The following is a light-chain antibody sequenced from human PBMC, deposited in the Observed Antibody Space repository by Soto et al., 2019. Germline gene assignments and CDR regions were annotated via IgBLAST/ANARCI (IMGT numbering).Light chain of an antibody. CDR2: DVS. V-gene: IGLV2-14*01. CDR1: SSDVGGYNY. J-gene: IGLJ1*01. Sequence: QSVLTQPASVSGSPGQSITISCTGTSSDVGGYNYVSWYQEHPGKAPKLMIYDVSNRPSGVSNGFSGSKSGNTASLTISGLQDEDEADYYFSSYTPDSTYVFGTGTKVTVL. CDR3: SSYTPDSTYV.